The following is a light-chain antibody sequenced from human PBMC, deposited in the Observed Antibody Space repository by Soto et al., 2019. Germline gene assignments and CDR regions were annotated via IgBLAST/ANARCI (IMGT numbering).Light chain of an antibody. Sequence: EMVLTQSPGTLSLSPWERATLSCMASQSISSNSLAWYQQKPGQAPRLFIYGASSRATGIPDRFIGSGSGTHFTLTISRLEPEDFALYYCQQYGSSPRISFGQGTRLEIK. CDR3: QQYGSSPRIS. J-gene: IGKJ5*01. V-gene: IGKV3-20*01. CDR2: GAS. CDR1: QSISSNS.